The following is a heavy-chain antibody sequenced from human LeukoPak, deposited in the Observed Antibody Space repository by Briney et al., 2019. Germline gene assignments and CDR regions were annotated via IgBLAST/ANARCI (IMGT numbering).Heavy chain of an antibody. V-gene: IGHV3-21*01. D-gene: IGHD3-16*01. CDR1: GFTSGFSFSKCW. CDR2: ISSSSSYI. J-gene: IGHJ4*02. CDR3: ARTLGY. Sequence: PGGSLRLSCAMSGFTSGFSFSKCWMHWVRQAPGKGLEWVSSISSSSSYIYYADSVKGRFTISRDNAKNSLYLQMNSLRAEDTAVYYCARTLGYWGQGTLVTVSS.